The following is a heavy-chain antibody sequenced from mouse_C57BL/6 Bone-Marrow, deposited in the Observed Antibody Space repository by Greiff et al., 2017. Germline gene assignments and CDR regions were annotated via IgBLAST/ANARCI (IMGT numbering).Heavy chain of an antibody. CDR3: ASARYYDFSWFAY. V-gene: IGHV14-2*01. J-gene: IGHJ3*01. D-gene: IGHD2-4*01. Sequence: EVKLQESGAELVKPGASVKLSCTASGFNIKDYYMHWVKQRTEQGLEWIGRIDPEDGETKYAPKFQGKATITADTSSNTAYLQLSSLTSEDTAVYYCASARYYDFSWFAYWGQGTLVTVSA. CDR1: GFNIKDYY. CDR2: IDPEDGET.